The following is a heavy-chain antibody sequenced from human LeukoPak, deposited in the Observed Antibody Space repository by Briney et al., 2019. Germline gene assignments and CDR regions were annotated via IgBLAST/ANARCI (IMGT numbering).Heavy chain of an antibody. V-gene: IGHV3-23*01. CDR1: GFTFSSYA. Sequence: PGGSLRLSCAASGFTFSSYAMSWVRQAPGKGLEWVSAISGSGGSTYYADSVKGRLTISRDNSKNTLYLQMNSLRAEDTAVYYCAKLNYDILTGYYNVGYFDYWGQGTLVTVSS. D-gene: IGHD3-9*01. J-gene: IGHJ4*02. CDR3: AKLNYDILTGYYNVGYFDY. CDR2: ISGSGGST.